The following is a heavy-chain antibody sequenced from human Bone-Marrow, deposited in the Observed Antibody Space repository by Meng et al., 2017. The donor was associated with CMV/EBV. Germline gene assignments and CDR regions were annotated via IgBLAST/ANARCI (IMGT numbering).Heavy chain of an antibody. CDR2: IIPILGIA. J-gene: IGHJ6*02. V-gene: IGHV1-69*10. CDR3: ARCAVSLTQYYYYGMDV. Sequence: SVKVSCKASGGTFSSYAISWVRQAPGQGLEWMGGIIPILGIANYVQKFQGRVTITADKSTSTPYMELSSLRSEDTAAYYCARCAVSLTQYYYYGMDVWGQGTTVTVSS. CDR1: GGTFSSYA. D-gene: IGHD4-23*01.